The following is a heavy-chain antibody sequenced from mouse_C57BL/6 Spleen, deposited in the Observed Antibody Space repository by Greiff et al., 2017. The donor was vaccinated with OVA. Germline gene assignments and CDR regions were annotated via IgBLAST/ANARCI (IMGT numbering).Heavy chain of an antibody. V-gene: IGHV1-64*01. CDR2: IHPNSGST. Sequence: VQLQQPGAELVKPGASVKLSCKASGYTFTSYWMHWVKQVPGQGLEWIGMIHPNSGSTNYNEKFKSKATLTVDKSSNTAYMQLSSLTTEGSAVYYCARTGFTTGGDYFDYWGQGTTLTVSS. J-gene: IGHJ2*01. CDR3: ARTGFTTGGDYFDY. CDR1: GYTFTSYW. D-gene: IGHD2-12*01.